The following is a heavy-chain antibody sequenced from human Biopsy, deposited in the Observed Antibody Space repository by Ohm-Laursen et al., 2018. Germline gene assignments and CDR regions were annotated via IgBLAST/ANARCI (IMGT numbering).Heavy chain of an antibody. CDR1: GDSISSYY. D-gene: IGHD3-22*01. J-gene: IGHJ2*01. Sequence: SDTLSLTWTVSGDSISSYYWSWIRQPPGKGLEWIGYVYYTGSTDYNPSLQSRVTISVDTSKNHFSLRLRSVTPADTAIYYCARDRGYYSDRTVPGYFDLWGRGTRVTVSS. V-gene: IGHV4-59*01. CDR3: ARDRGYYSDRTVPGYFDL. CDR2: VYYTGST.